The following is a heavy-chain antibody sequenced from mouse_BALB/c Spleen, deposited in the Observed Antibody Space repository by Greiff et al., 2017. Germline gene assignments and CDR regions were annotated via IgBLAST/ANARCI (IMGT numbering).Heavy chain of an antibody. CDR2: IYPYNGGT. CDR1: GYTFTDYN. J-gene: IGHJ3*01. V-gene: IGHV1S29*02. Sequence: EVKVVESGPELVKPGASVKISCKASGYTFTDYNMHWVKQSHGKSLEWIGYIYPYNGGTGYNQKFKSKATLTVDNSSSTAYMELRSLTSEDSAVYYCARSHYYEGAWFAYWGQGTLVTVSA. CDR3: ARSHYYEGAWFAY. D-gene: IGHD1-2*01.